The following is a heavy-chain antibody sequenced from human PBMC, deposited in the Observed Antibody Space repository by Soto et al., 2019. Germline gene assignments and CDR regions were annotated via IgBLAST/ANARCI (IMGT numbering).Heavy chain of an antibody. CDR3: TSYDFWSGYPTG. Sequence: LRLSCAASGFTFSGSAMHWVRQASGKGLEWVGRIRSKANSYATAYAASVKGRFTISRDDSKNTAYLQMNSLKTEDTAVYYCTSYDFWSGYPTGWGQGTLVTVYS. CDR1: GFTFSGSA. V-gene: IGHV3-73*01. D-gene: IGHD3-3*01. J-gene: IGHJ4*02. CDR2: IRSKANSYAT.